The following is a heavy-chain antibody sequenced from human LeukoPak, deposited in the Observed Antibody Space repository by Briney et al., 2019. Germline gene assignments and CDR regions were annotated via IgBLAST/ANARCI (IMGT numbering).Heavy chain of an antibody. J-gene: IGHJ4*02. Sequence: GRSLRLSCAASGFTFSSHGMHWVRQAPGKGLEWVAVISYDGSDKYYADSVKGRFTISRDNSKNTLYLQMNSLRAEDTAVYYCARHTDIAPLSSLKYWGQGTLVTVSS. CDR1: GFTFSSHG. CDR3: ARHTDIAPLSSLKY. D-gene: IGHD6-13*01. CDR2: ISYDGSDK. V-gene: IGHV3-30*03.